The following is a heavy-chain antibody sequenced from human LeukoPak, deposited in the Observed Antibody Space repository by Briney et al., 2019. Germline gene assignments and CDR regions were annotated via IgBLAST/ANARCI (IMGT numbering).Heavy chain of an antibody. J-gene: IGHJ4*02. CDR1: GFTVSTNY. CDR3: ARVGYTGTWYSSPPLDY. V-gene: IGHV3-66*01. CDR2: IYSGGTT. Sequence: PGGSLRLSCAVSGFTVSTNYMNWVRQAPGKGLEWVSIIYSGGTTYYSDSVKGRFTISRDNSKNTLYLQMNTLRAEDTAVYFCARVGYTGTWYSSPPLDYWGQGTLVTVSS. D-gene: IGHD6-13*01.